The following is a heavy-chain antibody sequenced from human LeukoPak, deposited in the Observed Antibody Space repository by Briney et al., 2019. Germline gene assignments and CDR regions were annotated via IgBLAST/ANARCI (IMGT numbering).Heavy chain of an antibody. J-gene: IGHJ4*02. D-gene: IGHD3-3*01. CDR1: GGSISSGSYY. CDR2: IYTSGST. Sequence: SETLSLTCTVSGGSISSGSYYWSWIRQPAGKGLEWIGRIYTSGSTNYNPSLKSRVTISVDTSKNQFSLNLNSVTAADTAVYSCARELTIFGVVTNDYWGQGTLVTVSS. V-gene: IGHV4-61*02. CDR3: ARELTIFGVVTNDY.